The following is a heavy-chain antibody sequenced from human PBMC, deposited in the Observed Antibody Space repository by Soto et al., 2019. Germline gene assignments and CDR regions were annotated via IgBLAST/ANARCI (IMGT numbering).Heavy chain of an antibody. CDR1: GFTVSSNY. D-gene: IGHD4-17*01. CDR3: ARVGEDYGDSSDY. J-gene: IGHJ4*02. Sequence: EVQLVESGGGLVQPGGSLRLSCAASGFTVSSNYMSWVRQAPGKGLEWVSVLYSADTTYYTDAVEGGFTTSRDNSKNTLSLQMNSLRVEDTAVYDCARVGEDYGDSSDYWGQGTLVTVSS. V-gene: IGHV3-66*01. CDR2: LYSADTT.